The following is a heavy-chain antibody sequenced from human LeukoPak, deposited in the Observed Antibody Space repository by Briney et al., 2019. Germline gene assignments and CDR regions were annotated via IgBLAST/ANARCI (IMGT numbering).Heavy chain of an antibody. CDR3: ATRDTAMVGYYFDY. D-gene: IGHD5-18*01. J-gene: IGHJ4*02. CDR2: INHSGST. Sequence: SETLSLTCAVSGGSISSGGYSWSWIRQPPGKGLEWIGEINHSGSTNYNPSLKSRVTISVDTSKNQFSLKLSSVTAADTAVYYCATRDTAMVGYYFDYWGQGTLVTVSS. CDR1: GGSISSGGYS. V-gene: IGHV4-30-2*01.